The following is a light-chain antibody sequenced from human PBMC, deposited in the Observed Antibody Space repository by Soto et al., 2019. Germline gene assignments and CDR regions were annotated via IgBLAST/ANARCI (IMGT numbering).Light chain of an antibody. CDR3: CSYAGSSTNYV. V-gene: IGLV2-11*01. J-gene: IGLJ1*01. CDR2: SVT. Sequence: QSVLTQPRSVSGSPGQSVTISCSGTNSDVGGYNSVAWYQQKPGEAPKLLLYSVTKRPSGVPDRFSGSKSGNMASLIISGLQAEDEAEYYCCSYAGSSTNYVFGTGTKLTVL. CDR1: NSDVGGYNS.